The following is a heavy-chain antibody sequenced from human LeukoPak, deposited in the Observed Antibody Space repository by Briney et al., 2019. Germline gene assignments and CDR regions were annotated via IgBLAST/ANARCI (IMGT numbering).Heavy chain of an antibody. Sequence: GSLRLSCAASGFTFSSYSMNWVRQAPGKGLEWVSSISSSSSYIYYADSVKGRFTISRDNAKNSLYLQMNSLRAEDTAVYYCARAGYFDWLLYGYYYYMDVWGKGTTVTVSS. CDR2: ISSSSSYI. CDR3: ARAGYFDWLLYGYYYYMDV. J-gene: IGHJ6*03. D-gene: IGHD3-9*01. V-gene: IGHV3-21*01. CDR1: GFTFSSYS.